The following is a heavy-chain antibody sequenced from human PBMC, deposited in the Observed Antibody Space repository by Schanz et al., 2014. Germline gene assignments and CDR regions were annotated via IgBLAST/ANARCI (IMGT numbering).Heavy chain of an antibody. CDR2: IIPILDKT. V-gene: IGHV1-69*09. CDR1: GGTFSSST. Sequence: QVQLVQSGAEVKKPGVSVKVSCKASGGTFSSSTLTWVRQAPGQGLEWMGRIIPILDKTNYAQKFQGRLTVTRDTSTSTVNMELSSLRSEDTAVYYCARDGEAAAGCDYWGQGTLVTVSS. D-gene: IGHD6-13*01. J-gene: IGHJ4*02. CDR3: ARDGEAAAGCDY.